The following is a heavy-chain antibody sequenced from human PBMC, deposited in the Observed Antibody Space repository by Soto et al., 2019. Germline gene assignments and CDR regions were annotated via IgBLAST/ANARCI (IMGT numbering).Heavy chain of an antibody. Sequence: QVQLVQSGAEVKKPGASVKVSCKASGYTVTSYAMHWVRQAPGQRLEWMGWINAGNVNTKYSQKFQGRVTITRDTSASTAYMELSSLRSEDTAVYSCARDLLFDYWGQGTRVTVSS. J-gene: IGHJ4*02. CDR2: INAGNVNT. V-gene: IGHV1-3*01. CDR3: ARDLLFDY. CDR1: GYTVTSYA.